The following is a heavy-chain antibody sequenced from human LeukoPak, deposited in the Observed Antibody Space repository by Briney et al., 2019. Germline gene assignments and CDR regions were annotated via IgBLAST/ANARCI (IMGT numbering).Heavy chain of an antibody. Sequence: SETLSLTCAVYGGSFSGYYWSWIRQPPGKGLEWIGEINHSGSTNYNPSLKSRVTISVDTSKNQFSLKLSSVTAADTAVYYCARQRDSSFDQWGQGTLVTVSS. CDR3: ARQRDSSFDQ. CDR2: INHSGST. CDR1: GGSFSGYY. J-gene: IGHJ4*02. D-gene: IGHD2/OR15-2a*01. V-gene: IGHV4-34*01.